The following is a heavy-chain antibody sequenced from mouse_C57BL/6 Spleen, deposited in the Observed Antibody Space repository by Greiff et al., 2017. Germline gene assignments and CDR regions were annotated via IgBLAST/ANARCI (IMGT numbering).Heavy chain of an antibody. V-gene: IGHV5-4*01. CDR3: ARDPGYYYVSSSLYYFDY. CDR2: ISDGGSYT. D-gene: IGHD1-1*01. Sequence: EVQLVESGGGLVKPGGSLKLSCAASGFTFSSYAMSWVRQTPEKRLEWVATISDGGSYTYYPDNVKGRFPISRDNAKNNLYLQMSHLKSEDTAMYYCARDPGYYYVSSSLYYFDYWGQGTTLTVSS. CDR1: GFTFSSYA. J-gene: IGHJ2*01.